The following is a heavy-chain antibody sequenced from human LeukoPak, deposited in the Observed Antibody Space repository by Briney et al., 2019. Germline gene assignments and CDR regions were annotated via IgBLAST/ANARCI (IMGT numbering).Heavy chain of an antibody. CDR2: INHSGST. D-gene: IGHD1-26*01. CDR3: ARRPRNSGSYDGPSGLDY. V-gene: IGHV4-34*01. Sequence: SETLSLTCAVYVGSFSGYYWSWIRQPPGKGLEWIGEINHSGSTNYNPSLKGRVTISVDTSKNQFSLKVSSVTAADTAVYYCARRPRNSGSYDGPSGLDYWGQGNLVTVSS. CDR1: VGSFSGYY. J-gene: IGHJ4*02.